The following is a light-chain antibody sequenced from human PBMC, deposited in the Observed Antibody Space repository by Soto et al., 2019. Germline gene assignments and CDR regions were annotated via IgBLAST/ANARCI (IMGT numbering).Light chain of an antibody. CDR3: QQGYSTPWT. V-gene: IGKV1-39*01. CDR1: QGIRND. Sequence: DIQMTQAPSSVSASVGDRVTITWRASQGIRNDLGWYQQKPGKAPKRLIYAASSLQSGVPSRFSGSGSGPDFTLTINSLQPEDFATYYCQQGYSTPWTFGQGTKVDIK. J-gene: IGKJ1*01. CDR2: AAS.